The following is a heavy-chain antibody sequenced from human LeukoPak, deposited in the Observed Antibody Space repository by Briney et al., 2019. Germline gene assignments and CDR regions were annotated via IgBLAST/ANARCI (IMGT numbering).Heavy chain of an antibody. Sequence: GGSLRLSCAASGFTFSNYWMSWVRQAPGKGLEWVSFIYSDNTHYSDSVKGRFTISRDNSKNILYLQMNSLRAEDTAVYYCARRAGAYSHPYDYWGQGTLVTVSS. CDR2: IYSDNT. D-gene: IGHD4/OR15-4a*01. CDR1: GFTFSNYW. V-gene: IGHV3-53*01. CDR3: ARRAGAYSHPYDY. J-gene: IGHJ4*02.